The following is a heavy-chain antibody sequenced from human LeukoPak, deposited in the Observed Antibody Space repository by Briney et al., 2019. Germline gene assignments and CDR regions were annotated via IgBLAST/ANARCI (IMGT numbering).Heavy chain of an antibody. J-gene: IGHJ3*02. CDR3: ATYSTGFDS. CDR1: GGSFSDYY. CDR2: INHRGST. D-gene: IGHD6-19*01. Sequence: SETLALTCAVYGGSFSDYYWTWIRQPPGKGLEWIGEINHRGSTHCNPSLKSRVTISVDTSKKQFSLKLSSVTAADTAVYYCATYSTGFDSWGQGTVVSVSS. V-gene: IGHV4-34*01.